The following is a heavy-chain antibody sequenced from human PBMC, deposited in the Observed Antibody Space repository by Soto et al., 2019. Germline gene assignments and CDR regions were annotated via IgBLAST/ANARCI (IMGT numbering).Heavy chain of an antibody. CDR2: IIPIFGTA. CDR3: ARPNYYDSSGSPYDAFDI. CDR1: GVTFSSYA. Sequence: ASVKVSCKAYGVTFSSYAISWVRQAPGQGLEWMGGIIPIFGTANYAQKFQGRVTITADESTSTAYMELSSLRSEDTAVYYCARPNYYDSSGSPYDAFDIWGQGTMVTVSS. D-gene: IGHD3-22*01. J-gene: IGHJ3*02. V-gene: IGHV1-69*13.